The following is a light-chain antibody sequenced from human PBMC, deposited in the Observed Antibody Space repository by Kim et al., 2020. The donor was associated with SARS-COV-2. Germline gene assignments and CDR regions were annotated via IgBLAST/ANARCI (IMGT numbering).Light chain of an antibody. CDR2: QDS. CDR1: NLGDKY. CDR3: QVWDSSTVV. V-gene: IGLV3-1*01. Sequence: SYELTQPLSVSVSLGQTASITCWGGNLGDKYACWYQQKPGQAPVTVIYQDSKRPSGIPERFSGSNSGNTATLTITRAQAMDEADYYCQVWDSSTVVFGGGTQLTVL. J-gene: IGLJ2*01.